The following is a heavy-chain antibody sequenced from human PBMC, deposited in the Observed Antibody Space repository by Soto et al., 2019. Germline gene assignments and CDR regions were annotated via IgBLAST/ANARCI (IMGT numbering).Heavy chain of an antibody. CDR2: ISSSSSYI. CDR3: ARVDIVVVQDPGTDPNYYYYMDV. J-gene: IGHJ6*03. CDR1: GFTFSSYS. V-gene: IGHV3-21*01. Sequence: GGSLRLSCAASGFTFSSYSMNWVRQAPGKGLEWVSSISSSSSYIYYADSVKGRFTISRDNAKNSLYLQMNSLRAEDTAVYYCARVDIVVVQDPGTDPNYYYYMDVWGKGTTVTVSS. D-gene: IGHD2-2*01.